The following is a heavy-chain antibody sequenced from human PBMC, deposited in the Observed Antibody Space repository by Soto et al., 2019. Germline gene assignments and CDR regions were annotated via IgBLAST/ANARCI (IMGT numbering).Heavy chain of an antibody. CDR2: VFSSVSA. J-gene: IGHJ4*02. D-gene: IGHD2-21*02. Sequence: SETLSLTCIVSGVSVRSYTWSWVRQPANRGLEWIGRVFSSVSATYNPSLKSRVSISMDTPENRISLKLDSVTAADAGVYFCARDGMTTGDTWGPGTLVTAPQ. CDR3: ARDGMTTGDT. CDR1: GVSVRSYT. V-gene: IGHV4-4*07.